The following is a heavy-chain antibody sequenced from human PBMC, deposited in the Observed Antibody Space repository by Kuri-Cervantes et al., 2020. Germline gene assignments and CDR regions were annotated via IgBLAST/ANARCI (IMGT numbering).Heavy chain of an antibody. CDR1: GYTFTSYY. Sequence: ASVKVSCKASGYTFTSYYMHWVRQAPGQGLEWMGWINAGNGNTKYSQKFQGRVTITRDTSASTAYMELSSLRSEDTAVYYCASEQLDQTLDYYYMDVWGKGTTVTVSS. CDR3: ASEQLDQTLDYYYMDV. V-gene: IGHV1-3*01. J-gene: IGHJ6*03. D-gene: IGHD6-6*01. CDR2: INAGNGNT.